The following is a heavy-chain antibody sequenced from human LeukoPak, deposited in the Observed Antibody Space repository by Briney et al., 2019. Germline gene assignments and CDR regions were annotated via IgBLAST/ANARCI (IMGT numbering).Heavy chain of an antibody. CDR3: ARVSMVRGVALDY. D-gene: IGHD3-10*01. CDR2: ISSSGNNI. Sequence: GGSLRLSCAASGFTFSSYSMNWVRQAPGKGLEWVSSISSSGNNIYHADSVKGRFTISRDNAKNSLYLQMNSLRAEDTAVYYCARVSMVRGVALDYWGQGTLVTVSS. CDR1: GFTFSSYS. J-gene: IGHJ4*02. V-gene: IGHV3-21*01.